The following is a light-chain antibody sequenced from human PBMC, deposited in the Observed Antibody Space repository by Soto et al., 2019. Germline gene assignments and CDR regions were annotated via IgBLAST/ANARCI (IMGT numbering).Light chain of an antibody. CDR3: QQTSSFPRT. V-gene: IGKV1-12*01. CDR2: AAS. CDR1: QGISSW. Sequence: DVQVTQSPSTLSGYVGDRVTITCRASQGISSWLVWYQQKPGKAPKLLIHAASSLQSGVPSRFSGSGSGTDFTLTINNLEPEDFAIYFCQQTSSFPRTFGQGTNVDI. J-gene: IGKJ1*01.